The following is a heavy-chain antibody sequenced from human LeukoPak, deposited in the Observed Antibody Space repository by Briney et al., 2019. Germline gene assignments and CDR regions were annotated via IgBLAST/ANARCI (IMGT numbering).Heavy chain of an antibody. CDR3: ARATMVRGVTFHPDY. Sequence: GASVKVSCKASGYTFTTYGINWVRQAPGQGLEWMGWISGYNGNTIYAQKLQGRVTMTTDTSTTTAYMELRSLRSDDTAVYYCARATMVRGVTFHPDYWGQGTLVTVSS. CDR2: ISGYNGNT. CDR1: GYTFTTYG. D-gene: IGHD3-10*01. V-gene: IGHV1-18*01. J-gene: IGHJ4*02.